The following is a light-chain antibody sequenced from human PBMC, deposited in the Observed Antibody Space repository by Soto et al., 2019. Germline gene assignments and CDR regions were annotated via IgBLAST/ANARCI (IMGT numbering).Light chain of an antibody. CDR3: SSYTSSSMV. J-gene: IGLJ3*02. CDR2: EVS. CDR1: SSDVGVYKF. Sequence: QSALTQPASVSGSPGQSITISCTGTSSDVGVYKFVSWYQQHPGKAPTLMIHEVSNRPSGVSNRFSGSKSANTASLTISGLQAEDEADYYCSSYTSSSMVSGGGTKLTVL. V-gene: IGLV2-14*01.